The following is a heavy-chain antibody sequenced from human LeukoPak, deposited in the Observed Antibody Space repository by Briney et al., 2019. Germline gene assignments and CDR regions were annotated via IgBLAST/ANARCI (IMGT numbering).Heavy chain of an antibody. CDR3: AKALSAWYNFDY. D-gene: IGHD6-19*01. J-gene: IGHJ4*02. CDR2: ISGSGGTT. CDR1: GLTFSSYA. V-gene: IGHV3-23*01. Sequence: GGSLRLSCAASGLTFSSYAMSWVRQAPGKGLEWVSAISGSGGTTKYADSVKGRFTISRDNSKNTLYLHMNSLRGEDTALYYCAKALSAWYNFDYWGQGTLVTVSS.